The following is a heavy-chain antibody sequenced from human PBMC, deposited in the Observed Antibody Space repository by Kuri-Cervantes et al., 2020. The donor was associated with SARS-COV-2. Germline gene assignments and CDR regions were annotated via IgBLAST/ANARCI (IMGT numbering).Heavy chain of an antibody. D-gene: IGHD2-2*02. Sequence: GGSLRLSCAASGFTFSSYAMSWVRQAPGKGLEWVAVIWYDGSNKYYADSVKGRFTISRDNAKNSLYLQMNSLRAEDTAVYYCARGGSPGGGYCSSTSCYTIYWGQGTLVTVSS. V-gene: IGHV3-33*08. J-gene: IGHJ4*02. CDR2: IWYDGSNK. CDR1: GFTFSSYA. CDR3: ARGGSPGGGYCSSTSCYTIY.